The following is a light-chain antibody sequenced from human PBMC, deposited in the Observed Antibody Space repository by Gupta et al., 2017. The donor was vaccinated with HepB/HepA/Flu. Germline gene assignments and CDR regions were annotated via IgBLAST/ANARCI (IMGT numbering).Light chain of an antibody. Sequence: EIVLTQSSDILSVSPGERATLSCRASLIIYGRLAWYRQKPGQAPRLLMSGAFTRASDIPDRLSGSGSATEFTLIINSLQSEVSAVYYWQQYDTWPYSFGQGTKVEIK. V-gene: IGKV3-15*01. CDR1: LIIYGR. CDR3: QQYDTWPYS. CDR2: GAF. J-gene: IGKJ2*03.